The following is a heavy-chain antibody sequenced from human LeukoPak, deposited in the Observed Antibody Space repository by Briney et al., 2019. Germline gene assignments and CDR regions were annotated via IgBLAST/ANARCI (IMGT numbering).Heavy chain of an antibody. J-gene: IGHJ4*02. V-gene: IGHV1-2*02. Sequence: ASVKVSCKASGYTFTGYYMHWVRQAPGQGLEWMGWIHPNSGGTNYAQKFQGRVTMTRDTSISTAYLDLSRLRSDDTAVYYCARVVVRDANNYKDYWGQGTLVTVSS. CDR1: GYTFTGYY. CDR2: IHPNSGGT. CDR3: ARVVVRDANNYKDY. D-gene: IGHD5-24*01.